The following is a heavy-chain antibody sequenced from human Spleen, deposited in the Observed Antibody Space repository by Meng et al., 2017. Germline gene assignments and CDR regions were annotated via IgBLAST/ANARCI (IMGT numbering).Heavy chain of an antibody. J-gene: IGHJ4*02. CDR2: FDPEDGET. CDR3: LGHWGDY. Sequence: ASVKVSCKASGYTFTGYYMHWVRQAPGQGLEWMGGFDPEDGETIYAQKFQGRVTMAEDTSTDTAYMELSSLRSEDTAVYYCLGHWGDYWGQGTLVTVSS. D-gene: IGHD7-27*01. V-gene: IGHV1-24*01. CDR1: GYTFTGYY.